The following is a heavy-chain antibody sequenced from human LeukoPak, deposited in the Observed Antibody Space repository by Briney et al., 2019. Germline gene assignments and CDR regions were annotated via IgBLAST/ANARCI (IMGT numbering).Heavy chain of an antibody. CDR3: AREGTTYYDFWSGTNWFDP. Sequence: GASVKVSCKASGYTFTGYYMHWVRQAPGQGLEWMGWINPNSGNTNYAQKLQGRVTMTTDTSTSTAYMELRSLRSDDTAVYYCAREGTTYYDFWSGTNWFDPWGQGTLVTVSS. V-gene: IGHV1-18*04. J-gene: IGHJ5*02. CDR1: GYTFTGYY. CDR2: INPNSGNT. D-gene: IGHD3-3*01.